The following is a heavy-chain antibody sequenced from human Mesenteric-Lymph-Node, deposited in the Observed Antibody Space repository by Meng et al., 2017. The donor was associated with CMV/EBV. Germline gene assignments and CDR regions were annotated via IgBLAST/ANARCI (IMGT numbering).Heavy chain of an antibody. CDR2: ITASGTNT. J-gene: IGHJ4*02. CDR3: AKDRGAASLMPRYYFDY. D-gene: IGHD2-15*01. CDR1: GFTFDDYA. V-gene: IGHV3-23*01. Sequence: GGSLRLSCAASGFTFDDYAMSWVRQAPGKGLECVSAITASGTNTYYGDSLKGRFTISRDNSKNTLYLQIDSLRAEDTAVYYCAKDRGAASLMPRYYFDYWGQGTLVTVSS.